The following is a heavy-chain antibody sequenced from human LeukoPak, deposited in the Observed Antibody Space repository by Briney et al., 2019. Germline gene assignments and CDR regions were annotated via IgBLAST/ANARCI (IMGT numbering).Heavy chain of an antibody. D-gene: IGHD6-13*01. CDR1: GGSISSGGYY. Sequence: SQTLSLTCTVSGGSISSGGYYWSWIRQHPGKGLEWIGYIYYSGSTYYNPSLKSRVTISVDTSKDQFSLKLSSVTAADTAVYYCARGSHAAGMYYFDYWGQGTLVTVSS. V-gene: IGHV4-31*03. CDR2: IYYSGST. CDR3: ARGSHAAGMYYFDY. J-gene: IGHJ4*02.